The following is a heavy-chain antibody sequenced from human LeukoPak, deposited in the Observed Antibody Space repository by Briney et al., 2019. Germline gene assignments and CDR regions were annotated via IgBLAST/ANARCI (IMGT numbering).Heavy chain of an antibody. Sequence: GGSLRLSCAASGFTFSSYMMTWVRQSPGRGLEWVSGITGSGGRTYYADSAKGRFTISRDNSRNTLYLQMHSLRVEDTAVYYCAKDRGNWEYRYLDYWGQGTLVTVSS. D-gene: IGHD4-23*01. CDR1: GFTFSSYM. V-gene: IGHV3-23*01. CDR3: AKDRGNWEYRYLDY. CDR2: ITGSGGRT. J-gene: IGHJ4*02.